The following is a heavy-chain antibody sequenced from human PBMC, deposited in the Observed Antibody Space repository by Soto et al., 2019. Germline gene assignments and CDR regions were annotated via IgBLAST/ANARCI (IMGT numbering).Heavy chain of an antibody. CDR1: ILCNHP. Sequence: ILCNHPIRRNRQAPGKGLEWVSVISGSGGSTHFADFVKGRFTISRDNSNNTLYLQMNSLRTEDTAVYYCAKTNLFSYYG. D-gene: IGHD3-9*01. J-gene: IGHJ6*01. V-gene: IGHV3-23*01. CDR2: ISGSGGST. CDR3: AKTNLFSYYG.